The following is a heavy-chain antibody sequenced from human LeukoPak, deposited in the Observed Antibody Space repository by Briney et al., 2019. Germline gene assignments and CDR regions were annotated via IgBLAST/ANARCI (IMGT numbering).Heavy chain of an antibody. D-gene: IGHD3-10*01. J-gene: IGHJ4*02. Sequence: PGESLKISCKGSEYSFTSYWISWVRQMPGNGLEWMGRIDPSDSYTNYSPSFQGHVTISADKSISTAYLQWSSLKASDTAMYYCASGGSGSYPVNYWGQGTLVTVSS. V-gene: IGHV5-10-1*01. CDR1: EYSFTSYW. CDR3: ASGGSGSYPVNY. CDR2: IDPSDSYT.